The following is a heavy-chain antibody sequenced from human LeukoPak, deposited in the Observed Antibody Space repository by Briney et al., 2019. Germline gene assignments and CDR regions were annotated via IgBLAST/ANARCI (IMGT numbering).Heavy chain of an antibody. CDR2: MYNNGSRT. Sequence: GGSLRISCAASGFTFSTYSMTWVRRAPGKGMEWVSSMYNNGSRTFYGDSVKGRVTVSRNNSKNTLYLQMNSLRAEDTAVYYCAKDVAPDSGWDLDDWGQGTLVTVSS. V-gene: IGHV3-23*05. CDR1: GFTFSTYS. J-gene: IGHJ4*02. D-gene: IGHD6-19*01. CDR3: AKDVAPDSGWDLDD.